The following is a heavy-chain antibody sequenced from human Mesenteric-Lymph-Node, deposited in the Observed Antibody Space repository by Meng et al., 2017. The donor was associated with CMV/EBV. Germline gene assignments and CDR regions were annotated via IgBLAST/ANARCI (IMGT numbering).Heavy chain of an antibody. D-gene: IGHD3-9*01. Sequence: GESLKISCAASGFTFSSYWMSWVRQAPGKGLEWVAFIRYDGSNKYYSDSVKGRFTIYRDDSKNTLFLQMNSLKASDTAMYYCARRQYDWHDRDFFDIWGPGTMVTVSS. CDR2: IRYDGSNK. CDR1: GFTFSSYW. CDR3: ARRQYDWHDRDFFDI. J-gene: IGHJ3*02. V-gene: IGHV3-33*08.